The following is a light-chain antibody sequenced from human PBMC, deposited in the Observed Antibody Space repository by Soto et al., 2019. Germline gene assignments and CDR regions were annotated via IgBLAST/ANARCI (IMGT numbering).Light chain of an antibody. CDR1: QSVSFTY. Sequence: EIVLTQSPGTLSLSPGERATLACRASQSVSFTYLAWYQQKPGQAPRLLIYGASSRATGVPDRFSGSGSGTDFTLTISRLEPEAFAVYSCQQYGNSPETFGQGTKVEIK. V-gene: IGKV3-20*01. CDR3: QQYGNSPET. J-gene: IGKJ1*01. CDR2: GAS.